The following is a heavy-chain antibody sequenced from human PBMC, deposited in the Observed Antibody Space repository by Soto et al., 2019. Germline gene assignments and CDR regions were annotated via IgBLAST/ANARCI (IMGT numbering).Heavy chain of an antibody. D-gene: IGHD6-19*01. V-gene: IGHV3-23*01. CDR3: AKQWLQNDYYYYGLDV. J-gene: IGHJ6*02. Sequence: GGSLRLSCAASGFTFNIYAMNWVRQAPGKGLEWVSLISGSGGSTYYADSVKGRFTISRDNPKNTLYLQMNSLRAEDTAVYYCAKQWLQNDYYYYGLDVWGPGTTVTVSS. CDR2: ISGSGGST. CDR1: GFTFNIYA.